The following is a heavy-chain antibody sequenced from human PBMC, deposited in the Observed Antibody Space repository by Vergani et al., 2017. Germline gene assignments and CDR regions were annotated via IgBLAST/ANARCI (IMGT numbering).Heavy chain of an antibody. V-gene: IGHV3-23*01. Sequence: EVQLLESGGGLVQPGGSLRLSCAASGFTFSSYVMSWVRQAPGKGLEWVSAISGSGGSTYYADSVKGRFTISRDNSKNTLYLQMNSLRAEDTAVYYCAKGKAGSEGTFDIWGQGTMVTVSS. CDR3: AKGKAGSEGTFDI. J-gene: IGHJ3*02. CDR1: GFTFSSYV. D-gene: IGHD3-10*01. CDR2: ISGSGGST.